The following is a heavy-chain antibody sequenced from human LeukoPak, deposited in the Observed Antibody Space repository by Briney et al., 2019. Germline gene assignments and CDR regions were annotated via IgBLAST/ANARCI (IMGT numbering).Heavy chain of an antibody. V-gene: IGHV4-39*01. CDR1: GGAISGRRDY. J-gene: IGHJ3*02. D-gene: IGHD5-24*01. Sequence: SETLSLTCSVSGGAISGRRDYWGWIRQPPGKGLEWVASIYYSGSTHYNPSLKSRVTISVETSRNQFSLELRSATAADSAMYYCARNVSRGEPGGAFDIWGQGTMVTVSS. CDR3: ARNVSRGEPGGAFDI. CDR2: IYYSGST.